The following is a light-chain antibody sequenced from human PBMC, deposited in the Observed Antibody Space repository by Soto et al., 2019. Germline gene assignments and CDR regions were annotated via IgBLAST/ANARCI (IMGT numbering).Light chain of an antibody. CDR3: SSYTTTSTRV. J-gene: IGLJ2*01. CDR1: SSDVGGYKY. Sequence: QSALTQPASVSGSPGQSITISCNGTSSDVGGYKYVSWYQQHPGKAPKVMIYEVSNRPSGVSNRFSGSKSGNTASLTISGPQAEDEADYYCSSYTTTSTRVFGGGPKLTVL. V-gene: IGLV2-14*01. CDR2: EVS.